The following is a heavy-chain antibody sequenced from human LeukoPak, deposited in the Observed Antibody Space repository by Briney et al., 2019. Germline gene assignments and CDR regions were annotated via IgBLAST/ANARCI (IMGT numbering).Heavy chain of an antibody. J-gene: IGHJ1*01. CDR1: GYTFTSYG. D-gene: IGHD3-22*01. CDR3: ASSNYYDSSGYYFAQH. Sequence: ASVKVSCKASGYTFTSYGISWVRQAPGQGLEWMGWISAYSGNTNYAQKLQGRVTMTTDTSTSTAYMELRSLRSDGTAVYYCASSNYYDSSGYYFAQHWGQGTLVTVSS. CDR2: ISAYSGNT. V-gene: IGHV1-18*01.